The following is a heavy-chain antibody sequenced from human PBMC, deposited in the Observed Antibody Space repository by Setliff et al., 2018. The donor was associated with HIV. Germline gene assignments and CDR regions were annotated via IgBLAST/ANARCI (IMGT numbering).Heavy chain of an antibody. V-gene: IGHV3-30*01. D-gene: IGHD3-22*01. CDR2: ISVDGSGK. J-gene: IGHJ4*02. Sequence: GGSLRLSCTASGFTFSDSVMHWVRQPPGKGLEWVAAISVDGSGKFYADSGKGRFTISRDNSRNTLYLQMNSLRDEDTAVYYCAREGGSSGYCGYFDYWGQGTLVTVSS. CDR3: AREGGSSGYCGYFDY. CDR1: GFTFSDSV.